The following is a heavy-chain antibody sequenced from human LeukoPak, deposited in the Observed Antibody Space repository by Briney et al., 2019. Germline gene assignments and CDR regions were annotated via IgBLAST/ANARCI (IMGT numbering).Heavy chain of an antibody. CDR3: ARDKSYHDILAGYFYYHGRDG. D-gene: IGHD3-9*01. CDR2: ISPYNGNT. CDR1: GYTFTSFG. Sequence: ASVKVSCKASGYTFTSFGIRWVRQAPGQGLEWVGWISPYNGNTNSPQKLQGRVTMTRDTSTSTAYMELSRLRSDDTAVYYCARDKSYHDILAGYFYYHGRDGW. V-gene: IGHV1-18*04. J-gene: IGHJ6*01.